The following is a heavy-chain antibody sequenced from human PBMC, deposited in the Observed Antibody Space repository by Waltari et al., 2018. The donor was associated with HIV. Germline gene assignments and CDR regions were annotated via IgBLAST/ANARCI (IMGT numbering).Heavy chain of an antibody. CDR2: IYYNGST. CDR3: ARSPRGEQWLAY. CDR1: GGSISSSTHS. J-gene: IGHJ4*02. Sequence: QLHLQESGPGLVKPSETLSLTCTVSGGSISSSTHSWGWIRQPPGKGLEWIGTIYYNGSTYYNPSLKSRVTMSVDASKNQFALKVRSVTATDTALYYCARSPRGEQWLAYWGQGTLVTVSS. D-gene: IGHD6-19*01. V-gene: IGHV4-39*01.